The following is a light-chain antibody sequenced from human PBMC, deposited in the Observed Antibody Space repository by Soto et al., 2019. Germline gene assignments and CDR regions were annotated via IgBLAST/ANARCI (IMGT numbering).Light chain of an antibody. CDR1: SSNIGACYD. J-gene: IGLJ2*01. CDR3: KSYASSLSVL. Sequence: QSVLTQPPSVSGAPGQRVTISCTGSSSNIGACYDVHWYQQLPGTAPKLLIYGNSNRPSGVSDRFSGSKSGTSASLAITGLQAEDEADYYCKSYASSLSVLFGGGTKLTVL. CDR2: GNS. V-gene: IGLV1-40*01.